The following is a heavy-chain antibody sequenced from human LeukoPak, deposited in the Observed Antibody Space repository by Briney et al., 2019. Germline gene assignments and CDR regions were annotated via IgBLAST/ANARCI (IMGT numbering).Heavy chain of an antibody. Sequence: SETLSLTCTVSGASIITNCWSWIRQPAGQGLEWIGRVYNGGTIQYNPSLKSRVTMSVDTSNNQFSLKLTSVTAADTAVYYCAREEQLTDAFDIWGQGTMVTVSS. CDR2: VYNGGTI. D-gene: IGHD1/OR15-1a*01. V-gene: IGHV4-4*07. CDR3: AREEQLTDAFDI. J-gene: IGHJ3*02. CDR1: GASIITNC.